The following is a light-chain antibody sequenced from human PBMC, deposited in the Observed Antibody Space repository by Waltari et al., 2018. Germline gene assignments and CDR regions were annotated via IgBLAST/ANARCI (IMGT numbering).Light chain of an antibody. CDR1: SSHVGGYNY. Sequence: QSALTQPASVSGSPGQSITISCTGTSSHVGGYNYVSWYQQHPGKAPKLMIYDVSNRPSGVSNRFSGSKSGNTASLTISGLQAEDEADYYCSSYTSSSNVVFGGGTKLTVL. CDR3: SSYTSSSNVV. CDR2: DVS. J-gene: IGLJ2*01. V-gene: IGLV2-14*03.